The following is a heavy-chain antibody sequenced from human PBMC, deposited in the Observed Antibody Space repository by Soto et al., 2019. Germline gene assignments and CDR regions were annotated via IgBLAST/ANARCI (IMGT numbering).Heavy chain of an antibody. CDR2: ISGGGGST. CDR3: AKDPTSYDSSAQFDS. CDR1: GFSFNIFA. J-gene: IGHJ4*02. V-gene: IGHV3-23*01. D-gene: IGHD3-22*01. Sequence: GGSLRLSCAASGFSFNIFAMNWVRKAPGKGLEWVSGISGGGGSTYYADSVKGRFTISRDNSNNTLYLQMNSLRAEDTAVYYCAKDPTSYDSSAQFDSWGQGTLVTVSS.